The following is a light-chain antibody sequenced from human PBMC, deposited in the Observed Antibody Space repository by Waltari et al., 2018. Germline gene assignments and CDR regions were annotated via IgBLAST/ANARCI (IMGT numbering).Light chain of an antibody. CDR3: SSYTTTRVI. CDR1: GCDVGGYNY. CDR2: DVT. Sequence: QSALTQPASVSGSPGQSITIYCRGPGCDVGGYNYVSWYQHHPGTAHKLIIYDVTNRPSGVSDRFSGSKSGNTASLTISGLQADDEADFYCSSYTTTRVIFGGGTKVTV. V-gene: IGLV2-14*03. J-gene: IGLJ2*01.